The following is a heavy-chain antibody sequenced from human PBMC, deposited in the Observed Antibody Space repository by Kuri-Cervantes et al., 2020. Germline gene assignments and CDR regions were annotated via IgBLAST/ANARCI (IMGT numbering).Heavy chain of an antibody. CDR3: ARDAPRVGP. CDR1: GFTFSDYY. D-gene: IGHD1-26*01. Sequence: GESLKISCAASGFTFSDYYMSWIRQAPGKGLVWVSHINEDGSETNYADSVKGRFTISRGNAKNTFYLQVNSLRAEDTAVYYCARDAPRVGPWGQGTLVTVSS. J-gene: IGHJ5*02. CDR2: INEDGSET. V-gene: IGHV3-74*01.